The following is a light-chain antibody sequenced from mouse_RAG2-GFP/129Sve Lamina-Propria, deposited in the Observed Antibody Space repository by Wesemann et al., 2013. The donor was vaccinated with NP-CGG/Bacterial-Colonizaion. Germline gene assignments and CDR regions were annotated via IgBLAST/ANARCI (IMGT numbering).Light chain of an antibody. CDR2: LAS. V-gene: IGKV6-23*01. CDR1: QNVGTA. Sequence: DIVMTQSQKFLSTTVGDRVNITCKASQNVGTAVAWYQQKPGQSPKALIYLASNRHTGVPDRFTGSGSGTDFTLTISNVQSEDLADYFCQQYSSYPFTFGSGTKLEIK. CDR3: QQYSSYPFT. J-gene: IGKJ4*01.